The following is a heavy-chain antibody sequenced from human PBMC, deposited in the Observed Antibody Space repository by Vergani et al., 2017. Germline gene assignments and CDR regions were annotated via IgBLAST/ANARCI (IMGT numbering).Heavy chain of an antibody. D-gene: IGHD2-2*01. CDR3: AKDLSTPYFDY. V-gene: IGHV3-30*02. Sequence: QVQLMESGGGVVQPGGSLRLSCIASGFTFSSNGMHWVRQPPGKGLEWVAFIRYDGSPTSYADSVKGRFTFSRDNSKNTLYLRMNSLRPEDTAVYNCAKDLSTPYFDYWGQGTLVTVSS. J-gene: IGHJ4*02. CDR2: IRYDGSPT. CDR1: GFTFSSNG.